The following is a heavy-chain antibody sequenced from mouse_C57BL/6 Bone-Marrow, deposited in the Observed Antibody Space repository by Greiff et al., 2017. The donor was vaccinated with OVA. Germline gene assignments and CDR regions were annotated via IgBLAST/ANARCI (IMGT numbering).Heavy chain of an antibody. CDR2: IDPSDSYT. CDR3: ARQYSSYVAWFAY. Sequence: VQLQQSGAELVMPGASVKLSCKASGYTFTSYWMHWVKQRPGQGLEWIGEIDPSDSYTNYNQKFKGKSTLTVDKSSSTAYMQLSSLTSEDSAVYNCARQYSSYVAWFAYWGQGTMVTVSA. J-gene: IGHJ3*01. D-gene: IGHD1-1*01. V-gene: IGHV1-69*01. CDR1: GYTFTSYW.